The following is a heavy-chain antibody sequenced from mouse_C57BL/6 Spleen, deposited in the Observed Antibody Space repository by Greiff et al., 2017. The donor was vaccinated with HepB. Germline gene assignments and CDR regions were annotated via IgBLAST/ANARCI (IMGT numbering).Heavy chain of an antibody. V-gene: IGHV6-6*01. CDR3: TRGVYDGYYGYFDY. J-gene: IGHJ2*01. Sequence: EVQLQQSGGGLVQPGGSMKLSCAASGFTFSDAWMDWVRQSPEKGLEWVAEIRNKANNHATYYAESVKGRFTISRDDSKSSVYLQMNSLRAEDTGIYYCTRGVYDGYYGYFDYWGQGTTLTVSS. CDR1: GFTFSDAW. CDR2: IRNKANNHAT. D-gene: IGHD2-3*01.